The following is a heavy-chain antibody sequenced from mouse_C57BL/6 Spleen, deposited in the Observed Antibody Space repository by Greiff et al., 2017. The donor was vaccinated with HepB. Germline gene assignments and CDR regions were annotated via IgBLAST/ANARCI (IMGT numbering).Heavy chain of an antibody. CDR1: GYTFTSYG. J-gene: IGHJ3*01. CDR2: IYPRSGNT. V-gene: IGHV1-81*01. Sequence: VQLQQSGAELARPGASVKLSCKASGYTFTSYGISWVKQRTGQGLEWIGEIYPRSGNTYYNEKFKGKATLTADKSSSTAYMELLSLTSEDSAVYFCASSGDSFAYWGQGTLVTVSA. CDR3: ASSGDSFAY. D-gene: IGHD3-1*01.